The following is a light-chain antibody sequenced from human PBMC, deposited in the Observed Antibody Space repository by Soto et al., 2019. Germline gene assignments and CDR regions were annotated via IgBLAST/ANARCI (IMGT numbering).Light chain of an antibody. CDR1: SSDIGGYNY. Sequence: QSALTQPASVSGSPGQSITISCTGTSSDIGGYNYVSWYQQHPGKAPKLMIYEVSNRPSGVSNRFSGSKSGNTASLTISGLQAEDEADYHCSSYTSSRTRVFGGGTQLTVL. J-gene: IGLJ3*02. V-gene: IGLV2-14*01. CDR3: SSYTSSRTRV. CDR2: EVS.